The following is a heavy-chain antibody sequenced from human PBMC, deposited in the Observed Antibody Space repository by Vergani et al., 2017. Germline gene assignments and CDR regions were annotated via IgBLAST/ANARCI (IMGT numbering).Heavy chain of an antibody. V-gene: IGHV3-30*18. CDR1: GSNVRNSG. D-gene: IGHD1-7*01. CDR2: VSFDGRDK. J-gene: IGHJ4*02. CDR3: AKGTAVAHQHIEY. Sequence: QVRLVESGGGVVQPGKSLRLSCAASGSNVRNSGLHWVRQAPGKGLEWVAAVSFDGRDKYYGDSVRERFTISRDNSNNMLYLQMNSLRDEDTAIYYCAKGTAVAHQHIEYWGQGTLVTVSS.